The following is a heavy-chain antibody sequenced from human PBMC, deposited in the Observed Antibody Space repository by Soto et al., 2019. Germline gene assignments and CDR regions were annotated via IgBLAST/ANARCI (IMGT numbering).Heavy chain of an antibody. D-gene: IGHD2-2*01. Sequence: WETLSLTCAVSSGSISSSNWWSWVRQPPGKGLEWIGEIYHSGSTNYNPSLKSRVTISVDKSKNQFSLKLSSVTAADTAVYYCARGFKYQLLSGFDPWGQGTLVTVSS. CDR3: ARGFKYQLLSGFDP. J-gene: IGHJ5*02. CDR2: IYHSGST. V-gene: IGHV4-4*02. CDR1: SGSISSSNW.